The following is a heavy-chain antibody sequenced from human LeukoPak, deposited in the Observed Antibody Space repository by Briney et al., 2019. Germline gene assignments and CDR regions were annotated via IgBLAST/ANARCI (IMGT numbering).Heavy chain of an antibody. V-gene: IGHV4-34*01. CDR1: GGSFSGYY. D-gene: IGHD2-2*01. CDR3: ARGMGEDIVVVPAAMYSFDY. CDR2: INHSGST. Sequence: SETLSLTCAVYGGSFSGYYWSWIRQPPGKGLEWIGEINHSGSTNYNPSLKSRVTISVDTSKNQFSLKLSSVTAADTAVYYCARGMGEDIVVVPAAMYSFDYWGQGTLVTVSP. J-gene: IGHJ4*02.